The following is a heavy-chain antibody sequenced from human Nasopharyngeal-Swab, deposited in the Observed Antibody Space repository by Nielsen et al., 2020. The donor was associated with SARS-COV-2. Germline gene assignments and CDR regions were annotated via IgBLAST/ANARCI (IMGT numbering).Heavy chain of an antibody. CDR2: ISSDRSIYT. D-gene: IGHD4-17*01. Sequence: LSLTCAASGFSSSDSYMSWIRQAPGKGLEWVAYISSDRSIYTFYADSVKGRFTISRDTAKNSLSLQMDSLRVEDTAVYFCARVEDNFGDYIDYWGQGTLVAVSS. CDR1: GFSSSDSY. CDR3: ARVEDNFGDYIDY. V-gene: IGHV3-11*06. J-gene: IGHJ4*02.